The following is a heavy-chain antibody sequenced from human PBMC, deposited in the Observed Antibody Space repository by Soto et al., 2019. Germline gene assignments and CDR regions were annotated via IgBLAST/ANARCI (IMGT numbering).Heavy chain of an antibody. V-gene: IGHV3-30-3*01. J-gene: IGHJ6*02. CDR1: GFTFSNYA. Sequence: QVQLVESGGGVVQPGRSLRLSCAASGFTFSNYAMYWVRQAPGKGLEWVAVISYDGNNKYYADSVKGRFTISRDNSKNTMYLQMXSLRAEETAVYYCARAGCDGGTCYTLVGLRYGMDVWGQGTTVTVSS. CDR2: ISYDGNNK. D-gene: IGHD2-15*01. CDR3: ARAGCDGGTCYTLVGLRYGMDV.